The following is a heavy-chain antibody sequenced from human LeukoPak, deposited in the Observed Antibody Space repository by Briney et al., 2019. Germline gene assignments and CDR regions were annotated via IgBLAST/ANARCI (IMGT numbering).Heavy chain of an antibody. CDR3: ARNDILTGPADAFDI. V-gene: IGHV4-59*01. J-gene: IGHJ3*02. CDR1: GGSISSYY. D-gene: IGHD3-9*01. Sequence: NPSETLSLTCTVSGGSISSYYWSWIRQPPGKGLEWIGYIYYSGSTNYNPSLKSRVTISVDTSKNQFSLKLSSVTAADTAVYYCARNDILTGPADAFDIWGQGTMVTVSS. CDR2: IYYSGST.